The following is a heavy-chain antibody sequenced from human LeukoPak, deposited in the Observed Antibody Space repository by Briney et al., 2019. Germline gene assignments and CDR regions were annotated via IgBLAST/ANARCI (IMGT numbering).Heavy chain of an antibody. CDR3: ARGGGDPVVVIGGTFDY. CDR1: GGSIGSYY. J-gene: IGHJ4*02. Sequence: PSETLSLTCTLSGGSIGSYYWSWIRQPPGKGLEYIGYIHYSGSTNYNPSLKSRVTISVDRSKNQFSLKLSSVTAADTAVYYCARGGGDPVVVIGGTFDYWGQGTLVTVSS. D-gene: IGHD2-21*01. V-gene: IGHV4-59*12. CDR2: IHYSGST.